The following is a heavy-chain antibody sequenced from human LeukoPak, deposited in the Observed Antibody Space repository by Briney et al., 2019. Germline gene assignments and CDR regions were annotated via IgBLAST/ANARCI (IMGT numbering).Heavy chain of an antibody. Sequence: GGSLRLSCAASGFTFSSYSMNWVRQAPGKGLEWVSSISSSSSYIYYADSVKGRFTISRDNAKNSLYLQMNSLRAEDTAVYYCAKAIPPSDREFGYWGQGTLVTVSS. CDR2: ISSSSSYI. D-gene: IGHD2-21*02. CDR3: AKAIPPSDREFGY. CDR1: GFTFSSYS. V-gene: IGHV3-21*01. J-gene: IGHJ4*02.